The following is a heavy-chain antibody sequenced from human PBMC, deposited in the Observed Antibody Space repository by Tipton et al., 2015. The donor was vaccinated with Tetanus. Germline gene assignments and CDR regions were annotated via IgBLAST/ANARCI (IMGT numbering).Heavy chain of an antibody. D-gene: IGHD2-2*01. Sequence: LRLSCTVSGDSVSTGNFYWSWIRQPPGKGLEWIGYVYYNGNTHYNPALKSRVTISVDTSKNQFSLKLSSVTAADTAIYYCAREVPAAGHFDSWGQGTLVTVSS. CDR2: VYYNGNT. CDR3: AREVPAAGHFDS. V-gene: IGHV4-61*01. CDR1: GDSVSTGNFY. J-gene: IGHJ4*02.